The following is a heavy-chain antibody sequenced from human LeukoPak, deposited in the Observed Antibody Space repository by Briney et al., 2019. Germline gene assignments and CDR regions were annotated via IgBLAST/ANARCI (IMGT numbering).Heavy chain of an antibody. CDR3: ARGRAYYDSSGYQNVLDY. V-gene: IGHV4-31*03. CDR1: GGSISSGGYY. Sequence: SETLSLTCTVSGGSISSGGYYWSWIRQHPGKGLEWIGYIYYSGSTYYNPSLKSRVTISVDTSKNQFSLKLSSVTAADTAVYYCARGRAYYDSSGYQNVLDYWGQGTLVTVSS. D-gene: IGHD3-22*01. J-gene: IGHJ4*02. CDR2: IYYSGST.